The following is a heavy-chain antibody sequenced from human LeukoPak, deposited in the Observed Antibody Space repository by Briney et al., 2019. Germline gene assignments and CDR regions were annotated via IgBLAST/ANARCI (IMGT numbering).Heavy chain of an antibody. Sequence: GGSLRLSCAASGFTFSSYAMSWVRQAPGKGLEWVSVIYSGGSTHYADSVKGRFTISRDHSKNTLYLQMNSLRDEDTAVYYCAAAGVPAAKLPVLRFLEWFSGAFDYWGQGTLVTVSS. CDR3: AAAGVPAAKLPVLRFLEWFSGAFDY. J-gene: IGHJ4*02. V-gene: IGHV3-53*01. D-gene: IGHD3-3*01. CDR2: IYSGGST. CDR1: GFTFSSYA.